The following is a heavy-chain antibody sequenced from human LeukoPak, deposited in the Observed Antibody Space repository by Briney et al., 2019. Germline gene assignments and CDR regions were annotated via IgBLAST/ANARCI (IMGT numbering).Heavy chain of an antibody. J-gene: IGHJ5*02. CDR2: IITYNGNT. CDR1: GYTFTSYG. CDR3: AKDDNYIRFLS. Sequence: ASVKVSCKASGYTFTSYGISWVRQAPGQGLEWMGYIITYNGNTNYAQKLQGRVTMTTDTSTSTAYMELRSLRSDDTAVYYCAKDDNYIRFLSWGQGTLVTVSS. D-gene: IGHD3-16*01. V-gene: IGHV1-18*01.